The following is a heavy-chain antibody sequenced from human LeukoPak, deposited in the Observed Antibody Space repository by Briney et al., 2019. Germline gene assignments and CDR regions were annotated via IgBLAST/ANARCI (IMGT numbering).Heavy chain of an antibody. CDR1: GGSISSSSYY. CDR3: ARVSSYYYYMDV. V-gene: IGHV4-39*07. J-gene: IGHJ6*03. Sequence: SETLSLTCSVSGGSISSSSYYWGWIRQPPGKGLEWIGSIYYSGSTYYNPSLKSRVTISVDTSKNQFSLKLSSVTAADTAVYYCARVSSYYYYMDVWGKGTTVTVSS. CDR2: IYYSGST.